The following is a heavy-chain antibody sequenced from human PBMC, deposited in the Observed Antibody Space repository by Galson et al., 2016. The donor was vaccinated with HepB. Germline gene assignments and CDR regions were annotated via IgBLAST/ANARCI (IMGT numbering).Heavy chain of an antibody. CDR1: GASINNRNW. J-gene: IGHJ3*01. CDR3: AREMDIEPANDASDV. V-gene: IGHV4-4*02. D-gene: IGHD3/OR15-3a*01. Sequence: SETLSLTCGVSGASINNRNWWSWVRQPPGQGLEWIGEIYRSGSTNYKPSLRSRVTMSVDKSRNQFSLRLTSVTAADTAVYYCAREMDIEPANDASDVWGQGTMVVVSS. CDR2: IYRSGST.